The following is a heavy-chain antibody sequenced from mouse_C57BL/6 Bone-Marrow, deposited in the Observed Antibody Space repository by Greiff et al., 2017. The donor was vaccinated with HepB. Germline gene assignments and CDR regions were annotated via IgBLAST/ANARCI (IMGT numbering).Heavy chain of an antibody. CDR2: INPSTGGT. CDR1: GYSFTGYY. V-gene: IGHV1-42*01. J-gene: IGHJ2*01. CDR3: ARRILRPYYFDC. Sequence: EVQLQQSGPELVKPGASVKISCKASGYSFTGYYMNWVKQSPEKSLEWIGEINPSTGGTTYNQKFKAKATLTVDKSSSTAYMQLKSLTSEDSAVYYCARRILRPYYFDCWGQGTTLTVSS. D-gene: IGHD1-1*01.